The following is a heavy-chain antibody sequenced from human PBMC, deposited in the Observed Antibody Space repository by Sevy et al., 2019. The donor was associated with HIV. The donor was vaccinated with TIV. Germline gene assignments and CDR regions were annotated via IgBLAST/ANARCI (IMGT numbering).Heavy chain of an antibody. CDR2: IYTSGST. J-gene: IGHJ6*03. Sequence: SETLSLTCTVSGGSISSYYWSWIRQPAGKGLEWIGRIYTSGSTNYNPSLKSRVTMSVDTSKNQFSLKMSSVTAADTAVYYCARDKGIAAAGTVYDYYYMDVRGKGTTVTVSS. V-gene: IGHV4-4*07. CDR3: ARDKGIAAAGTVYDYYYMDV. D-gene: IGHD6-13*01. CDR1: GGSISSYY.